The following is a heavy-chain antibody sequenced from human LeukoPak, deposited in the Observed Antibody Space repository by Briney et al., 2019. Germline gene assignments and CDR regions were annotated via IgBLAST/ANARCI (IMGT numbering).Heavy chain of an antibody. CDR2: ISSKADREAT. CDR3: HRSPPAYCGNCRAFDY. D-gene: IGHD2-21*01. J-gene: IGHJ4*02. CDR1: GFTFSNAW. Sequence: KTGESLRLSCAASGFTFSNAWMSWFRQTPGKGLEWVGLISSKADREATVYAAPVQGRFTISRDDSKNTLYLQMVSLKTEDTAVYFCHRSPPAYCGNCRAFDYWGQGTLVTVSS. V-gene: IGHV3-15*01.